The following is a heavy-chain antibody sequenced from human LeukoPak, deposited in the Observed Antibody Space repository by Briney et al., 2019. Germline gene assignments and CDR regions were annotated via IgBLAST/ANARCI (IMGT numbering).Heavy chain of an antibody. CDR1: GVSISSSNSY. CDR2: IYYTGNT. D-gene: IGHD3/OR15-3a*01. V-gene: IGHV4-39*01. J-gene: IGHJ4*02. Sequence: SETLSLTCTVSGVSISSSNSYWGWIRQPPGKGLEWIGSIYYTGNTYYNASLKSRVSISIDTSKNQFSLKLTSVTAADTSVYYCARQTGSGLFILPGGQGTLVTVSS. CDR3: ARQTGSGLFILP.